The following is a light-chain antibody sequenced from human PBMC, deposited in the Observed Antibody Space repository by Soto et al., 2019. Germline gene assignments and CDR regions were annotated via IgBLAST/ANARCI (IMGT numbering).Light chain of an antibody. CDR3: QQRNSYPLT. V-gene: IGKV1-9*01. CDR1: QGISNY. Sequence: DILLTQSPSFLSASVGDRVTITCRASQGISNYLAWYQQKPGKAPKLLLYAASTLHRGVSSRFSGSVSGTEFTLTISSLQPEDFATHYCQQRNSYPLTFGGGTKVEIK. CDR2: AAS. J-gene: IGKJ4*01.